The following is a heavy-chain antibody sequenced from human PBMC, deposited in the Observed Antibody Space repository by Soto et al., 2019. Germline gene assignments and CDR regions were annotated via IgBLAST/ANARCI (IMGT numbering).Heavy chain of an antibody. Sequence: QVQLVQSGAEVKKPGASVKVSCKASGYTFTSYDINWVRQATGQGLEWMGWMNPNSGNTGYAQKFQGRVTMTRNTSIXTXXXXXSXXXSXDTAVYYCAREGVRGMDVWGQGTTVTVSS. CDR1: GYTFTSYD. V-gene: IGHV1-8*01. J-gene: IGHJ6*02. CDR3: AREGVRGMDV. CDR2: MNPNSGNT. D-gene: IGHD3-16*01.